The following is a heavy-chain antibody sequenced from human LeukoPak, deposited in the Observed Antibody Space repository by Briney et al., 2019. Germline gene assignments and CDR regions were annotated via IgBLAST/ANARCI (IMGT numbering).Heavy chain of an antibody. CDR3: ARSNYYTVDV. J-gene: IGHJ6*02. Sequence: GGSLRLSCAASGFTFSDYYMSWIRQAPGKGLEWVSGINWNSVTIGCADSVKGRFTISRDNAKNSLYLQMNSLRADDTAVYYCARSNYYTVDVWGQGTAVTVSS. CDR2: INWNSVTI. V-gene: IGHV3-20*04. CDR1: GFTFSDYY.